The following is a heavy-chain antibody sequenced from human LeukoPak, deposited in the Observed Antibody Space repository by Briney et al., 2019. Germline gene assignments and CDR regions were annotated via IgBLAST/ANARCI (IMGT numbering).Heavy chain of an antibody. Sequence: SETLSLTCTVSGGSISSYYWSWIRQPPGKGLEWIGSIYYSGSTNYNPSLKSRVTISVDTSKNQFSLKLSSVTAADTAVYYCARLLAVAGGDAFDIWGQGKMVTVSS. V-gene: IGHV4-59*08. CDR3: ARLLAVAGGDAFDI. CDR2: IYYSGST. CDR1: GGSISSYY. D-gene: IGHD6-19*01. J-gene: IGHJ3*02.